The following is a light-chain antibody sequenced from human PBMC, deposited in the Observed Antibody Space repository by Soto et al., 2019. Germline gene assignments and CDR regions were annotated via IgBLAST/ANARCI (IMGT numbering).Light chain of an antibody. J-gene: IGLJ1*01. CDR3: CSYAGNPYV. CDR1: SSDVGSYNS. V-gene: IGLV2-23*01. Sequence: QSVLTQPASVSGSPGQSMAISGTGTSSDVGSYNSVSWYQQHPGKAPKLMIYEGSKRPSGVSDRFSGSRSGNTASLTISGLQAEDEADYYCCSYAGNPYVFGTGTKVTVL. CDR2: EGS.